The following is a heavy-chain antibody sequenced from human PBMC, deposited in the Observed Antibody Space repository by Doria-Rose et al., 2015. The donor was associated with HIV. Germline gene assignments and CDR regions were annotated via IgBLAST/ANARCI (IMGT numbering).Heavy chain of an antibody. V-gene: IGHV4-59*01. CDR1: GDSISTYY. CDR2: IYYSGGT. Sequence: QVQLQESGPGLVKPSETLSLTCSVSGDSISTYYWNWIRQPPGKGLEWIGYIYYSGGTNYNPSLKSRVTISVDTSKNQFSLKLSSVTAADTAVYYCARGTFYDSSGYYPYFDYWGQGTLVTVSS. D-gene: IGHD3-22*01. CDR3: ARGTFYDSSGYYPYFDY. J-gene: IGHJ4*02.